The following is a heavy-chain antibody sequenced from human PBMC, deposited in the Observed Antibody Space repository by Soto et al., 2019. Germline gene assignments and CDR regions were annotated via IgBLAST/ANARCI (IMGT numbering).Heavy chain of an antibody. CDR2: IIPILGIA. CDR1: GGTFSSYT. J-gene: IGHJ4*02. D-gene: IGHD6-13*01. V-gene: IGHV1-69*02. CDR3: ARIPGIAAAGKRHFDY. Sequence: QVQLVQSGAEVKKPGSSVKVSCKASGGTFSSYTISWVRQAPGQGLEWMGRIIPILGIANYAQKFQGRATITADKATSTAYMGLSSMRSEDTAVYYCARIPGIAAAGKRHFDYWGQGTLVTVSS.